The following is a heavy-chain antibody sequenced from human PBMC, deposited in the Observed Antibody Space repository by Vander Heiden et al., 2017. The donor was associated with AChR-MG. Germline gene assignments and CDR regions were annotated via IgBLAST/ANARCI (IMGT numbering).Heavy chain of an antibody. D-gene: IGHD3-3*01. Sequence: EVQLVESGGGLVKPGGSLRLSWAASGFTFSNAWMSEVRQAPEKGLERVGRIKSKTDGGTTDYSAPVKGRFTISRDDSKNTLYLQMNSLKTEDTAVYYCTSVTYDFWSGYPGYYYGMDVWGQGTTVTVSS. J-gene: IGHJ6*02. CDR2: IKSKTDGGTT. CDR1: GFTFSNAW. V-gene: IGHV3-15*01. CDR3: TSVTYDFWSGYPGYYYGMDV.